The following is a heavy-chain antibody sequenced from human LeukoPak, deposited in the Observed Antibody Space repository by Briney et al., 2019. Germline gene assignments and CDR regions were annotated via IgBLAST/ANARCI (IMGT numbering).Heavy chain of an antibody. V-gene: IGHV3-66*02. Sequence: GGSLRLSCAASGFTVSSNYMSWVRQAPGKGLEWVSVIYSGGSTYYADSVKGRFTISRDNSKNTLYLQMNSLRAEDTAVCYCAREVSPPGYYFDYWGQGTLVTVSS. J-gene: IGHJ4*02. CDR1: GFTVSSNY. CDR3: AREVSPPGYYFDY. D-gene: IGHD3-22*01. CDR2: IYSGGST.